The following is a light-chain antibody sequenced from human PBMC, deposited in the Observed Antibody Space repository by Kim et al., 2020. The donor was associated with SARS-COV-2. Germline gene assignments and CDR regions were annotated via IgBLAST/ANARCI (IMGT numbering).Light chain of an antibody. J-gene: IGKJ2*03. Sequence: SASVRDRVTITCRASQSISSWLAWYQQKPGKAPKLLIYKASSLASGVPSRFSGGGSGTEFTLSISSLQPDDFATYYCQHYNRYPYSFGQGPSWRS. CDR2: KAS. CDR1: QSISSW. CDR3: QHYNRYPYS. V-gene: IGKV1-5*03.